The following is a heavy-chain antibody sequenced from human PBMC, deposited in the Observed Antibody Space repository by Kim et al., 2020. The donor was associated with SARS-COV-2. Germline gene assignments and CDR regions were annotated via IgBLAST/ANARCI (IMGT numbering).Heavy chain of an antibody. D-gene: IGHD5-12*01. J-gene: IGHJ3*01. CDR2: IDYSGGT. Sequence: SETLSLTCIVSGGSISNHYWSWIRQTPGKGLEWIGYIDYSGGTNSNPSLKSRVTISLDTSKNQFSLKLSSVPAADTAVYYCARDPPGPDYSFDLWAHGTMVTVSS. CDR1: GGSISNHY. CDR3: ARDPPGPDYSFDL. V-gene: IGHV4-59*11.